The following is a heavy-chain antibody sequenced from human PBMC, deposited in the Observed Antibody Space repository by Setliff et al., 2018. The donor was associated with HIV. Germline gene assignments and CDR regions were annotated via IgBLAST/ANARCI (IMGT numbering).Heavy chain of an antibody. Sequence: VASVKVSCKASGYIFTGYYIHWVRQAPGQGLEWMGRINPNNGDTNSAQKFQGRVTMTRDTSISTAYMELSRLRSDDTAVYYCARDRWVWGGSDSGYYYYFMDVWGKGTTVTVS. D-gene: IGHD6-19*01. V-gene: IGHV1-2*06. J-gene: IGHJ6*03. CDR2: INPNNGDT. CDR3: ARDRWVWGGSDSGYYYYFMDV. CDR1: GYIFTGYY.